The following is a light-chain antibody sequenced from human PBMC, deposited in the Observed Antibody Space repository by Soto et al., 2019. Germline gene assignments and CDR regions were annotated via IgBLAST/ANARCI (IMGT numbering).Light chain of an antibody. CDR3: LPHNSYPRT. CDR1: QGIGND. CDR2: AAS. J-gene: IGKJ1*01. Sequence: DIQMTQSPSSLSASVGDRVTITFRASQGIGNDLGWYQQKPGKAPKRLIYAASSLQSGVPSRFSGSGSGTEFTLTISSLQPEDFATYYCLPHNSYPRTFGQGTKVEI. V-gene: IGKV1-17*01.